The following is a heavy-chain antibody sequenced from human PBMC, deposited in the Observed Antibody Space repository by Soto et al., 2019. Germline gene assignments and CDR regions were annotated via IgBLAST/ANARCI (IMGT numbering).Heavy chain of an antibody. CDR3: ARAEVWSVYFLLAYYYYMDV. D-gene: IGHD3-3*01. V-gene: IGHV1-69*13. CDR1: GGTFSSYA. CDR2: IIPIFGTA. J-gene: IGHJ6*02. Sequence: EASVKVSCKAAGGTFSSYAISWVRQAPGQGLEWMGGIIPIFGTANYAQKFQGRVTITADESTSTAYMELSSLRSEDTAVYYCARAEVWSVYFLLAYYYYMDVWGQGTTVTVSS.